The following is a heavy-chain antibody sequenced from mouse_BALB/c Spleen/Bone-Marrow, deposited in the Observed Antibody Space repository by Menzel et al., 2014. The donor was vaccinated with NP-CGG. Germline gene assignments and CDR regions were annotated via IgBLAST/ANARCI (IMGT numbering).Heavy chain of an antibody. J-gene: IGHJ2*01. CDR1: GYTFTSYW. D-gene: IGHD4-1*01. Sequence: QLVGSGAELAKPGASVKMSCKASGYTFTSYWMHWVKQGPGQGLEWIGYINPSTGYTEYNQKFKDKATLTADKSSSTAYMQLSSLTSEDSAVYYCARSRTGTFFDYLGQGPTLTVSS. CDR2: INPSTGYT. CDR3: ARSRTGTFFDY. V-gene: IGHV1-7*01.